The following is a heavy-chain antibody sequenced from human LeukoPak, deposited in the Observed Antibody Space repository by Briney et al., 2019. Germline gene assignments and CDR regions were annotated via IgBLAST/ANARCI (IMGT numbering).Heavy chain of an antibody. CDR2: SSAYNGKT. J-gene: IGHJ4*02. CDR1: GYTFTTYG. V-gene: IGHV1-18*01. CDR3: ARDGTSSWYVY. D-gene: IGHD6-13*01. Sequence: GASVKVSCKASGYTFTTYGISWVRQAPGQGLEWMGRSSAYNGKTTYAQKFQGRVTMTTDTSTTTAYMELRSLRSDDTAVYYCARDGTSSWYVYWGQGTLVTVSS.